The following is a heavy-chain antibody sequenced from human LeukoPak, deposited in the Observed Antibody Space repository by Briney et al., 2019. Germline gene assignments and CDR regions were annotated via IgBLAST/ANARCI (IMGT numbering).Heavy chain of an antibody. D-gene: IGHD2-2*02. CDR3: VTPLGLNQPLLYPVGG. V-gene: IGHV3-23*01. CDR2: ISGSGGST. CDR1: GFTFSSYG. Sequence: GGSLRLSCAASGFTFSSYGMSWVRQAPGKGLEWVSAISGSGGSTYYADSVKGRFTISRDNSKNTLYLQMNSLRAADTAVYYCVTPLGLNQPLLYPVGGWGQGTLVTVSS. J-gene: IGHJ4*02.